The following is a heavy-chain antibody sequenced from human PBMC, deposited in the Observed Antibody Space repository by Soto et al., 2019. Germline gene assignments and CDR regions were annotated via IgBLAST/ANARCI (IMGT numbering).Heavy chain of an antibody. Sequence: SETLSLTCAVSGGSISSSNWWSWVRQPPGKGLEWIGEIYHSGSTNYNPSLKSRVTISVDKSKNQFSLKLSSVTAADTAVYYCARAATPGAGECSSTSCYTNWFKPWGQGTLVA. D-gene: IGHD2-2*01. CDR2: IYHSGST. J-gene: IGHJ5*02. V-gene: IGHV4-4*02. CDR3: ARAATPGAGECSSTSCYTNWFKP. CDR1: GGSISSSNW.